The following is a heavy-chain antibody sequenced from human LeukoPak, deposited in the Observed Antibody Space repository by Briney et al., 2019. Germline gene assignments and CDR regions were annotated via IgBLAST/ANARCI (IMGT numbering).Heavy chain of an antibody. CDR1: GGTFSTYV. Sequence: SVTVSCKASGGTFSTYVISWGRQAPGQGLEWMGGIIPVFGTANYAEKFQDRVTITADKSTSTAYMELSSLRSEDTAMYYCAINQAGYCGGGSCYRHEFYYMDVWGKGTSVTVSS. CDR2: IIPVFGTA. D-gene: IGHD2-15*01. V-gene: IGHV1-69*06. J-gene: IGHJ6*03. CDR3: AINQAGYCGGGSCYRHEFYYMDV.